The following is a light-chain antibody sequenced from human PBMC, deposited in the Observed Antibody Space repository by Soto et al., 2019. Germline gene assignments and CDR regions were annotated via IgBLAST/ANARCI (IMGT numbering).Light chain of an antibody. J-gene: IGLJ7*01. CDR1: SGSVLTSHY. CDR3: VLYIGTGLV. Sequence: QTVVTQEPSFSVSPGGTVTLTCCLTSGSVLTSHYTSWFHQTPGQPPRTLIYSTNSRSPGVPDRFSGSILGNKGALTITGAQADDEGDYYCVLYIGTGLVFGGGTQLTVL. CDR2: STN. V-gene: IGLV8-61*01.